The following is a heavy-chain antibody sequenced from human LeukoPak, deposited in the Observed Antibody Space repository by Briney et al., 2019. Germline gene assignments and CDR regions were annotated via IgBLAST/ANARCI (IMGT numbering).Heavy chain of an antibody. CDR2: INPNSGGT. CDR3: AREVLGLQYYFDY. CDR1: GYTFTSYG. Sequence: ASVKVSCKASGYTFTSYGISWVRQAPGQGLEWMGWINPNSGGTNYAQKFQGRVTMTRDTSISTAYMELSRLRSDDTAVYYCAREVLGLQYYFDYWGQGTLVTVSS. J-gene: IGHJ4*02. D-gene: IGHD3-16*01. V-gene: IGHV1-2*02.